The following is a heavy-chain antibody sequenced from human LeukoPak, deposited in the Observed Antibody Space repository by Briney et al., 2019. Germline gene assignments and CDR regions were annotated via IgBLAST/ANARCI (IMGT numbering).Heavy chain of an antibody. J-gene: IGHJ4*02. D-gene: IGHD2-2*01. Sequence: GGSLRLSCAASGFTFSSYAMNWVRQAPGKGLEWVANIKQDGSEKYYVDSVKGRFTISRDNAKNSLYLQMNSLRAEDTAVYYCARDGVEPGIYFDYWGQGALVTVSS. V-gene: IGHV3-7*01. CDR3: ARDGVEPGIYFDY. CDR1: GFTFSSYA. CDR2: IKQDGSEK.